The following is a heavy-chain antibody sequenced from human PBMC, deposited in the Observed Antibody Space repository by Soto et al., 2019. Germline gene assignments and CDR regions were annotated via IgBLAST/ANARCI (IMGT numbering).Heavy chain of an antibody. J-gene: IGHJ4*02. CDR2: NRGSGGST. CDR3: AKVEYSSSYGIDY. V-gene: IGHV3-23*01. Sequence: EVQLLESGGGLVQPGGSLRLSCAASGFTFNIYALSWVRQAPGKGLEWVSANRGSGGSTFYADSVKGRFTISRDNSKNTLYLQMNSLRAEDTAVYYCAKVEYSSSYGIDYWGQGTLVTVSS. D-gene: IGHD6-6*01. CDR1: GFTFNIYA.